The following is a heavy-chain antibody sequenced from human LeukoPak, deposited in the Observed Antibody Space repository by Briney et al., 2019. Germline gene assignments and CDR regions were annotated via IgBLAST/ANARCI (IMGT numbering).Heavy chain of an antibody. Sequence: SETLSLTCAVYGGPFRGYYWSGIRQPPGKGLDWIGEINHSGSTNYNPSLKSRVTISVDTSKNQFSLKLSSVTAADTAVYYCARGPRGPYSNYFDWGQGTLVTVSS. CDR3: ARGPRGPYSNYFD. J-gene: IGHJ4*02. CDR1: GGPFRGYY. V-gene: IGHV4-34*01. CDR2: INHSGST. D-gene: IGHD4-11*01.